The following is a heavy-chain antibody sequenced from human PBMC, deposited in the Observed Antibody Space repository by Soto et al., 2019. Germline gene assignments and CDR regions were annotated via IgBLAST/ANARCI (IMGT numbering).Heavy chain of an antibody. D-gene: IGHD3-3*01. J-gene: IGHJ5*02. CDR2: ISAYDGKT. Sequence: ASVKVSCKASGYNFNIYGINWVRQAPGQGLVLMVCISAYDGKTTYAEKFQGRVTMTTDASTSTAYMELRSLRSDDTAVYYCARDPHEYWTSYWFDPWGQGTLVTVSS. CDR1: GYNFNIYG. V-gene: IGHV1-18*01. CDR3: ARDPHEYWTSYWFDP.